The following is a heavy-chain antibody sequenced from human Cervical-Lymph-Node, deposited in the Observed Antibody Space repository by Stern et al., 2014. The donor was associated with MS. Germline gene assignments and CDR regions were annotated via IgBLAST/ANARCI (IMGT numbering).Heavy chain of an antibody. D-gene: IGHD2-21*01. CDR2: IYHRGST. CDR1: GGSISSGGSS. V-gene: IGHV4-30-2*01. Sequence: VQLVESGSGQAKPSQTLSLTCAVSGGSISSGGSSWNWIRQPPGKGLEWIGFIYHRGSTYYNPSLKGRVFISVDTSKNQFALNLRSVTAADTAVYYCARGGVIYTQDRNGFDVWGQGTMVTVSS. J-gene: IGHJ3*01. CDR3: ARGGVIYTQDRNGFDV.